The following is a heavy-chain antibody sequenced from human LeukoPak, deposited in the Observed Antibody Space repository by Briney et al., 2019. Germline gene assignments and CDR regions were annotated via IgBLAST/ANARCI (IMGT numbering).Heavy chain of an antibody. CDR2: IVVGSGNT. Sequence: SVKVSCKASGFTFTSSAVQWVRQARGQRLEWIGWIVVGSGNTNYAQKFQGRVTMTRDISISTAYMELRGLRSEDTAIYYCVRDGEGVAISVNYWFDPWGQGTLVTVSS. CDR1: GFTFTSSA. CDR3: VRDGEGVAISVNYWFDP. V-gene: IGHV1-58*01. J-gene: IGHJ5*02. D-gene: IGHD3-10*01.